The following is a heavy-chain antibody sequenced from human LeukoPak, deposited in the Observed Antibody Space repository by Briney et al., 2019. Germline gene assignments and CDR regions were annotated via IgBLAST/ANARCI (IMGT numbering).Heavy chain of an antibody. Sequence: ASVKVSCKASGYTFTGYYMHWVRQAPGQGLEWMGWINPNSGGTNYAQKFQGRVTMTRDTSISTAYMELSRLRSDDTAVYYCARDYRGYSGYGYFDYWGQGTLVTVSS. D-gene: IGHD5-12*01. J-gene: IGHJ4*02. CDR2: INPNSGGT. CDR1: GYTFTGYY. CDR3: ARDYRGYSGYGYFDY. V-gene: IGHV1-2*02.